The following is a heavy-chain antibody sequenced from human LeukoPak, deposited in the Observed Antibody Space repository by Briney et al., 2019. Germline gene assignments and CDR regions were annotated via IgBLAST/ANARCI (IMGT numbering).Heavy chain of an antibody. CDR2: INHSGST. Sequence: SETLSLTCAVYGVSFSGYYWSWIRQPPGKGLEWIGEINHSGSTNYNPSLKSRVTISVDTSKNQFSLKLSSVTAADTAVYYCARGLRYSFGHHANDYWGQGTLVTVSS. CDR3: ARGLRYSFGHHANDY. J-gene: IGHJ4*02. V-gene: IGHV4-34*01. D-gene: IGHD5-18*01. CDR1: GVSFSGYY.